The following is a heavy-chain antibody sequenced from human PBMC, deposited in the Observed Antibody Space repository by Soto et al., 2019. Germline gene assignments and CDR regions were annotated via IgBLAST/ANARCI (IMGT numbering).Heavy chain of an antibody. V-gene: IGHV3-33*01. J-gene: IGHJ4*02. Sequence: QVQLVESGGGVVQPGRSLRLSCAASGFTFSSYGMHWVRQAPGKGLEWVAVIWYDGSNKYYADSVKGRFTISRDNSKNTLYLLMNSVRAEDTAGYYGASDPKGHYYYSRGYFVYWGQGTLVTVSS. CDR1: GFTFSSYG. CDR3: ASDPKGHYYYSRGYFVY. D-gene: IGHD3-22*01. CDR2: IWYDGSNK.